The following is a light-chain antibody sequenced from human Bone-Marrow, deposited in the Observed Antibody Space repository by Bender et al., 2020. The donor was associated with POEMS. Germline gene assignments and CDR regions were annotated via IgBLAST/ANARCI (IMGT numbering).Light chain of an antibody. Sequence: QSALTQPPSASGSPGQSVTISCTGTSSDVGRFNYVSWYQQHPGKAPKLMIYEGTKRPSGVSNRFSGSKSGTSASLAISGLQPEDEADYYCNSYTRTSPTYVFGTGTRVTVL. V-gene: IGLV2-14*01. CDR2: EGT. J-gene: IGLJ1*01. CDR3: NSYTRTSPTYV. CDR1: SSDVGRFNY.